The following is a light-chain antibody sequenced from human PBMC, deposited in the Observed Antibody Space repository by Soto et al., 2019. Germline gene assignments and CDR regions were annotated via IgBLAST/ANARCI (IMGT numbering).Light chain of an antibody. V-gene: IGKV3-20*01. CDR1: QTISSWF. CDR3: QQYGSSGT. CDR2: GAS. J-gene: IGKJ1*01. Sequence: SQSPSTLSGSVGDRVTITCRASQTISSWFAWYQQKPGQAPRLLIYGASNRATGIPDRFSGSGSGTDFTLTISRLEPEDFAVYYCQQYGSSGTVGQGTKVDIK.